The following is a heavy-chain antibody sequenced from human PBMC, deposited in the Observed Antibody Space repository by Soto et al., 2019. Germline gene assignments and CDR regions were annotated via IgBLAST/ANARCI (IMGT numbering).Heavy chain of an antibody. J-gene: IGHJ5*02. CDR1: GLTFSSYW. CDR2: INSDGSST. CDR3: PTDTGYSSGPAYNWFDP. Sequence: AWGSLRLSCAASGLTFSSYWMHWVRQAPGKGLVWVSRINSDGSSTSYADSVQGRFTISRDNAKNTLYLQMNRLRAEDTPVYYCPTDTGYSSGPAYNWFDPWGQRTLFTVCS. V-gene: IGHV3-74*01. D-gene: IGHD6-19*01.